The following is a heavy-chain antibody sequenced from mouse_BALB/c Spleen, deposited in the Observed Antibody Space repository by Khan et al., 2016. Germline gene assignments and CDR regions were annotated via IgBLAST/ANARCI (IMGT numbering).Heavy chain of an antibody. D-gene: IGHD1-2*01. CDR3: ARHEFTTAPFAY. Sequence: QIQLVQSGAELVKPGASVRLSCKASGYTFTEFSIHWIKQRSGQGLEWIGWFYPGSGSIKYNEKFKDKATVTADKSSNTVYLELSRLTSDDTAVYFCARHEFTTAPFAYWGQGTLVTVSA. CDR2: FYPGSGSI. J-gene: IGHJ3*01. V-gene: IGHV1-62-2*01. CDR1: GYTFTEFS.